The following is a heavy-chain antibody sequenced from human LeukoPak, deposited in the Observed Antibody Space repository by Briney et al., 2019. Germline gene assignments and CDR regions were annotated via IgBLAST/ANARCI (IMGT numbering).Heavy chain of an antibody. CDR1: GGSISRYY. Sequence: SETLSLTCTLSGGSISRYYWSCIRQPAGKGLEWVGRIYTSGSTNYNPSLKSRVTMSVDTSKNQFSLKLSSVTDADTAVYYCARVPGASDYWGQRTLVTVSS. CDR2: IYTSGST. CDR3: ARVPGASDY. D-gene: IGHD2-2*01. V-gene: IGHV4-4*07. J-gene: IGHJ4*02.